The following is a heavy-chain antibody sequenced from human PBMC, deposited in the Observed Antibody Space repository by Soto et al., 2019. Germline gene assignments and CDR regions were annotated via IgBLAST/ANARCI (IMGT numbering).Heavy chain of an antibody. CDR3: AREVGGIAAAGPDY. V-gene: IGHV1-69*13. J-gene: IGHJ4*02. D-gene: IGHD6-13*01. CDR1: GGTFSSYA. CDR2: IIPIFGTA. Sequence: SVKVSCKASGGTFSSYAISWVRQAPGQGLEWMGGIIPIFGTANYAQKFQGRVTITADESTSTAYMELSSLRSEDTAVYYCAREVGGIAAAGPDYWGQGTLVTVSS.